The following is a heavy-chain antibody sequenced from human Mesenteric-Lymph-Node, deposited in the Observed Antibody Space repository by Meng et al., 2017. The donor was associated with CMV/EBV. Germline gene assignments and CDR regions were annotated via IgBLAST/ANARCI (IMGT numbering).Heavy chain of an antibody. D-gene: IGHD2-2*01. V-gene: IGHV1-2*06. CDR3: ARGYCTSTSCYWHLDY. J-gene: IGHJ4*02. Sequence: SGYTFTGYYMHWVRQAPGQGLELIVLINPNSGGTNYAQKFQGRVTMTRDTSINTAYMELSRLRSDDTAVYYCARGYCTSTSCYWHLDYWGQGTLVTVSS. CDR2: INPNSGGT. CDR1: GYTFTGYY.